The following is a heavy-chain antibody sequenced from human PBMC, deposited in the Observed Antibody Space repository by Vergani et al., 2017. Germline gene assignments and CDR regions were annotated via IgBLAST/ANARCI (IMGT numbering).Heavy chain of an antibody. V-gene: IGHV3-23*01. Sequence: EVQLLESGGGLVQPGGSLRLSCAASGFTFSSYAMSWVRQAPGKGLEWVSAISGSGGSTYYADSVKGRFTISRDNSKNTLYLQMNSLRAEDTAVYYCARRRGMIGACDIWGQGTTVTVSS. CDR3: ARRRGMIGACDI. J-gene: IGHJ6*02. CDR1: GFTFSSYA. CDR2: ISGSGGST. D-gene: IGHD3-22*01.